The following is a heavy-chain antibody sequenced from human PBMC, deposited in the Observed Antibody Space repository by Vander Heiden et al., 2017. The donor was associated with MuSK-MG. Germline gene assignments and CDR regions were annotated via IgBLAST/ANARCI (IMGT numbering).Heavy chain of an antibody. V-gene: IGHV3-15*01. Sequence: EVQVVEFGGGLVKPGGSLRLSCEVSGFAFSDAWMNWVRQAPGKGLEWVGRVRSKADGGATDYAAPVKGRFTISRDDSKDTVYLDMTGLESGDTATYFCNTGVVHWGPGTLVTVSS. J-gene: IGHJ1*01. D-gene: IGHD3-16*01. CDR2: VRSKADGGAT. CDR1: GFAFSDAW. CDR3: NTGVVH.